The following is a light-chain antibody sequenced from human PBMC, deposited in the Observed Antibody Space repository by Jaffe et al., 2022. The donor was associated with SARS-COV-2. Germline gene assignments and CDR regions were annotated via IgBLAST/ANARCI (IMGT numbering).Light chain of an antibody. CDR1: ESVRGY. Sequence: DIRMTQSPSSLSASVGDRVTITCRASESVRGYLNWYQQKPGKGPKVLISAAINLQSGVPSRFSGSGSETDYTLTISSLQPEDFATYFCQQSDSTPYTFGQGTKLEIK. CDR2: AAI. CDR3: QQSDSTPYT. V-gene: IGKV1-39*01. J-gene: IGKJ2*01.